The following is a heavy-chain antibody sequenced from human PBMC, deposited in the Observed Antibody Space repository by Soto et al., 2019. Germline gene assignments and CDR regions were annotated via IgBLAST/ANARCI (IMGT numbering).Heavy chain of an antibody. CDR3: ARDSFNYYGSGSYPTTPDY. V-gene: IGHV3-48*02. J-gene: IGHJ4*02. CDR1: GFTFSSYS. CDR2: ISSSSSTI. D-gene: IGHD3-10*01. Sequence: GGSLRLSCAASGFTFSSYSMNWVRQAPGEGLEWVSYISSSSSTIYYADSVKGRFTISRDNAKNSLYLQMNSLRDEDTAVYYCARDSFNYYGSGSYPTTPDYWGQGTLVTVSS.